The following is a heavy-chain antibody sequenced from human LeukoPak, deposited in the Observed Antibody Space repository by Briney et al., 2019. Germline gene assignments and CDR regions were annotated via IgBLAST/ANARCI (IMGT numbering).Heavy chain of an antibody. J-gene: IGHJ3*02. Sequence: GGSLRLYCAASGSTFSSYAMSWVRQAPGKGLEWVSAISGSGGSTYYADSVKGRFTISRDNSKNTLYLQMNSLRAEDTAVYYCAKDRVFVVVVAAEINDAFDIWGQGTMVTVSS. CDR1: GSTFSSYA. CDR3: AKDRVFVVVVAAEINDAFDI. D-gene: IGHD2-15*01. CDR2: ISGSGGST. V-gene: IGHV3-23*01.